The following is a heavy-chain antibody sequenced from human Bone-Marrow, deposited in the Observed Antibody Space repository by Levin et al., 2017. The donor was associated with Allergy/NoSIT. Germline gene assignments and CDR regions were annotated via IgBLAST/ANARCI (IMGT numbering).Heavy chain of an antibody. V-gene: IGHV1-2*02. CDR3: ARNAYGDYVQNFDY. D-gene: IGHD4-17*01. Sequence: GESLKISCEAAGYTFTDHYIHWVRQAPGQGLEWKGWVNCNSGHTHYAQKFQDRVTMTRNTSITTAYIEVSSLRFDDTALYFCARNAYGDYVQNFDYWGQGTLVTVSS. CDR1: GYTFTDHY. J-gene: IGHJ4*02. CDR2: VNCNSGHT.